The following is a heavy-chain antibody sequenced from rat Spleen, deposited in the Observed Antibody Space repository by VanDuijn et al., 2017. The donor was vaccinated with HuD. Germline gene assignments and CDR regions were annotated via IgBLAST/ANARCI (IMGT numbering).Heavy chain of an antibody. D-gene: IGHD3-4*01. CDR2: ISYDGSRT. V-gene: IGHV5-29*01. CDR1: EFTFNNYG. J-gene: IGHJ2*01. Sequence: EVQLVESGGGLVQPGRSLKLSCAASEFTFNNYGMAWVCQAPTKGLEWVATISYDGSRTYYRDSVKGRFTISRDNAKSTLYLQMDSLRSEDTATCYCATLTPLFDYWGQGVMVTVSS. CDR3: ATLTPLFDY.